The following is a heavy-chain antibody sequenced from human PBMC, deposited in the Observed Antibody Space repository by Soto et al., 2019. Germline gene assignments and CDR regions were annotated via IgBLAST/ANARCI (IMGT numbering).Heavy chain of an antibody. J-gene: IGHJ4*02. Sequence: ASVKVSCKASGYTFTGYYMHWVRQAPGQGLEWMGWINPNSGGTNYAQKFQGWVTMTRDTSISTAYMELSRLRSDDTAVYYCARLMGDLHYYDSSGYLYYFDYWCPGTLVTVSS. CDR1: GYTFTGYY. D-gene: IGHD3-22*01. V-gene: IGHV1-2*04. CDR2: INPNSGGT. CDR3: ARLMGDLHYYDSSGYLYYFDY.